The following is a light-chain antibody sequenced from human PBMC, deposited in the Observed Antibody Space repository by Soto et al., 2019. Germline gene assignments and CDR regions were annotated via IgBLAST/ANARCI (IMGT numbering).Light chain of an antibody. CDR2: DAS. CDR1: QSISSW. Sequence: DIQLIQYPSTLSASVGERVTSNCPASQSISSWLAWYQQKLGKAPKLLIYDASNLETGVPSRFSGSGSGTDFTFTISSLQPEDIATYYCQQYSHLITFGQGTRLEIK. J-gene: IGKJ5*01. CDR3: QQYSHLIT. V-gene: IGKV1-5*01.